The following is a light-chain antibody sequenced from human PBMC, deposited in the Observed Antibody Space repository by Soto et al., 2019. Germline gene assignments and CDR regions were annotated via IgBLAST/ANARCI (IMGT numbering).Light chain of an antibody. V-gene: IGKV3-15*01. CDR2: DAS. CDR1: QSVNNR. J-gene: IGKJ2*01. Sequence: EMVMTQSPNTLSVSPGDRATLSCRASQSVNNRLAWYQQKPGQAPGLLIYDASTRATGIPARFSGSGSGTEFTLTISSLQSEDFAVYYCQQYNNWNTFGQGTKLEI. CDR3: QQYNNWNT.